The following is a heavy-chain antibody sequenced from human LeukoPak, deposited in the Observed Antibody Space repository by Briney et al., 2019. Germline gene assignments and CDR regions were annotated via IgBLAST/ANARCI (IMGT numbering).Heavy chain of an antibody. J-gene: IGHJ6*03. CDR2: IWYDGSNK. CDR3: ARDPEVVTDYYYYMDV. D-gene: IGHD3-22*01. Sequence: GGSLRLSCAASGFTFSSYGMHWIRQAPGKGLEWVAVIWYDGSNKYYADSVKGRFTISRDNSKNTLYLQMNSLRAEDTAVYYCARDPEVVTDYYYYMDVWGKGTTVTVSS. CDR1: GFTFSSYG. V-gene: IGHV3-33*01.